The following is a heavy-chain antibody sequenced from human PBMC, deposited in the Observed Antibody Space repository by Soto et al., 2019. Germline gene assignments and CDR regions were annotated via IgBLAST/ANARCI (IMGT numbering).Heavy chain of an antibody. CDR1: GFTFSSYG. J-gene: IGHJ4*02. Sequence: QVQLAESGGGVVQPGRSLRLSCAASGFTFSSYGMHWVRQAPGKGLEWVAVISYDGSNKYYADSVKGRFTISRDNSKNTLYLQMNSLRAEDTAVYYCAKERDIVVVVAPLDYWGQGTLVTVSS. V-gene: IGHV3-30*18. CDR3: AKERDIVVVVAPLDY. CDR2: ISYDGSNK. D-gene: IGHD2-15*01.